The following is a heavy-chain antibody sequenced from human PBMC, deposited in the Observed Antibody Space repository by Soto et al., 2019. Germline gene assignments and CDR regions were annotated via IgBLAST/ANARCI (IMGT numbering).Heavy chain of an antibody. V-gene: IGHV2-5*02. CDR3: VHKPTVMVAATSTWFDH. D-gene: IGHD2-15*01. Sequence: QITLKESAPTLVKPTQTLTLTCAFSGFSLDTDGVGVGWIRQPPGEALEWLALIYWDGDQRYNPSLKNRLTITKDTSNNQVVLTMTNMDPVDTATYFCVHKPTVMVAATSTWFDHWGQGTLVTVSS. CDR1: GFSLDTDGVG. J-gene: IGHJ5*02. CDR2: IYWDGDQ.